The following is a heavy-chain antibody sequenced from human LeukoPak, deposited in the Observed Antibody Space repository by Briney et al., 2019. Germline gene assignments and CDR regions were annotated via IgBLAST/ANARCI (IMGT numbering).Heavy chain of an antibody. CDR1: GGSFSGYY. CDR3: ARGRTTVYSSSWSFDP. Sequence: SETLSLTCAVYGGSFSGYYWSWIRQPPGKGLEWIGEINRGSTNYNPSLKSRVTISVDTSKNQFSLKLSSVTAADTAVYYCARGRTTVYSSSWSFDPSGQGTLVTVSS. CDR2: INRGST. V-gene: IGHV4-34*01. D-gene: IGHD6-13*01. J-gene: IGHJ5*02.